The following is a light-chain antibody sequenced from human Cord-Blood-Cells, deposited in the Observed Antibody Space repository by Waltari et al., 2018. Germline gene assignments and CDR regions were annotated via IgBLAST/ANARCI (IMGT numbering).Light chain of an antibody. CDR2: GNS. CDR3: QSYDSSLSGV. CDR1: SSNIGAGYA. V-gene: IGLV1-40*01. J-gene: IGLJ3*02. Sequence: QSVLTQPPSVSGAPGQRLTIYCTGSSSNIGAGYAVQWCQQLPGTAPKLLIYGNSNRPSGVPDRFSGSKSGTSASLAITGLQAEDEADYYCQSYDSSLSGVFGGGTKLTVL.